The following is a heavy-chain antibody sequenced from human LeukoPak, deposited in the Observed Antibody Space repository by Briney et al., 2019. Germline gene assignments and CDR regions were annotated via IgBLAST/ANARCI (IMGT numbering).Heavy chain of an antibody. V-gene: IGHV3-23*01. J-gene: IGHJ5*02. Sequence: GGSLRLSCAASGFTFSSYAMSCVRQAPGKGLEWVSAISGRGGSTYYADSVKGRFTISRDNSTNTLYLHMNSLRAEDTAVYYCAKDRAPDSSGWYDWFDPWGQGTLVTVSS. CDR2: ISGRGGST. CDR1: GFTFSSYA. D-gene: IGHD6-19*01. CDR3: AKDRAPDSSGWYDWFDP.